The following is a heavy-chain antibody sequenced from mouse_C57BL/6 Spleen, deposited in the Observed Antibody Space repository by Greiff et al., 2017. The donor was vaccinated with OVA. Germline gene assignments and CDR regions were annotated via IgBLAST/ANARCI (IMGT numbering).Heavy chain of an antibody. V-gene: IGHV1-82*01. J-gene: IGHJ4*01. CDR3: ARWSSYAMDY. Sequence: VKLMESGPELVKPGASVKISCKASGYAFSSSWMNWVKQRPGKGLEWIGRIYPGDGDTNYNGKFKGKATLTADKSSSTAYMQLSSLTSEDSAVYFCARWSSYAMDYWGQGTSVTVSS. CDR2: IYPGDGDT. CDR1: GYAFSSSW. D-gene: IGHD1-1*01.